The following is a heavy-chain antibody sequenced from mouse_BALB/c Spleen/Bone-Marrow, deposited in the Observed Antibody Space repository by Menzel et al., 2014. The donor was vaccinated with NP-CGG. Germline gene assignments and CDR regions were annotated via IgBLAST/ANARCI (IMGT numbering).Heavy chain of an antibody. CDR2: IHPNSGNT. CDR1: GYTFTSSW. Sequence: VQLQQSGSVLVRPGASVKLSCKASGYTFTSSWMHWAKQRPGQGLEWIGEIHPNSGNTNYNEKFKGKATLTVDTSSSTAYVDLSSLTSEDSAVYYCARSGFDYWGQGTTLTVSP. D-gene: IGHD4-1*01. J-gene: IGHJ2*01. V-gene: IGHV1S130*01. CDR3: ARSGFDY.